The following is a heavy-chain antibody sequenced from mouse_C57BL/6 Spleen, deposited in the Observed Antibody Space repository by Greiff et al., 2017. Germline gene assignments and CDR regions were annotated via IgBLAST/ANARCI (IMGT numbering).Heavy chain of an antibody. CDR2: IWSGGST. Sequence: QVQLQQSGPGLVQPSQSLSITCTVSGFSLTSYGVHWVRQSPGKGLEWLGVIWSGGSTDYNAAFISRLSISKDNSKSQVFFKMNSLQADDTAIYYCARNLDSSNGYFDVWGTGTTVTVSS. CDR3: ARNLDSSNGYFDV. D-gene: IGHD1-1*01. J-gene: IGHJ1*03. CDR1: GFSLTSYG. V-gene: IGHV2-2*01.